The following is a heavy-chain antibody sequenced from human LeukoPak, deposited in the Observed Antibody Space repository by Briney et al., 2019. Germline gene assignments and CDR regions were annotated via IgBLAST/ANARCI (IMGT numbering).Heavy chain of an antibody. J-gene: IGHJ5*02. CDR3: ARDGYSSSWYVWFDP. D-gene: IGHD6-13*01. V-gene: IGHV4-61*02. Sequence: SQTLSLTCTVSGGSISSGSYYWSWIRQPAGKGLEWIGRIYTSGSTNYNPSLKSRVTISVDTSKNQVSLKLSSVTAADTAVYYCARDGYSSSWYVWFDPWGQGTLVTVSS. CDR1: GGSISSGSYY. CDR2: IYTSGST.